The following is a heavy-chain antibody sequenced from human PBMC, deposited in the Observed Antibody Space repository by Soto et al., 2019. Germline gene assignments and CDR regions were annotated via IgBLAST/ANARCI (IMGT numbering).Heavy chain of an antibody. CDR1: ADSFTTYW. D-gene: IGHD6-13*01. CDR3: ARHKRDSRTWFEGWSDP. J-gene: IGHJ5*02. Sequence: PGESVKISCQGSADSFTTYWGGWVRQIPVRGLEWMGSIHPGVSDTRYSLFFQRQVPLSADKSISNAYPQWSSLKASDTDMYYCARHKRDSRTWFEGWSDPWYQETLHTICS. CDR2: IHPGVSDT. V-gene: IGHV5-51*01.